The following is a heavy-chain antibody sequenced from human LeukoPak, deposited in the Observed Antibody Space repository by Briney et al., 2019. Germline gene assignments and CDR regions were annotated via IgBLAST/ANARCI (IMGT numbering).Heavy chain of an antibody. CDR1: GGTFSSYA. J-gene: IGHJ4*02. CDR2: IIPIFGTA. Sequence: SVTVSCKASGGTFSSYAISWVRRAPGQGLEWMGGIIPIFGTANYAQKFQGRVTITADKSTSTAYMELSSLRSEDTAVYYCAFRDGYNYFDYWGQGTLVTVSS. V-gene: IGHV1-69*06. D-gene: IGHD5-24*01. CDR3: AFRDGYNYFDY.